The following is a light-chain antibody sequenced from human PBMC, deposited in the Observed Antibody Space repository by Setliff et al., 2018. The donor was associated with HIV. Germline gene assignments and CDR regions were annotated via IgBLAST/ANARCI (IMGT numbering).Light chain of an antibody. Sequence: ALTQPRSVSGSPGQSVTISCTGTTSDVGNYNFVSWYQHYPGKAPKLMIFDVNKRPSGVPDRFSGSKSGNTASLTFSGLQAEDEADYYCCSYAGSHTFVFGTGTKVT. CDR1: TSDVGNYNF. CDR3: CSYAGSHTFV. J-gene: IGLJ1*01. CDR2: DVN. V-gene: IGLV2-11*01.